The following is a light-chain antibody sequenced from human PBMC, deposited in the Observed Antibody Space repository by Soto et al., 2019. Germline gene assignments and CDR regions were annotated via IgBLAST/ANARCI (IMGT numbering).Light chain of an antibody. J-gene: IGKJ2*01. Sequence: DIVMTQSPDSLAVSLGERATINCKSSQSVLYSSNNNNYLSWFQQKPGQPPKLLIYWASTRESGVPDRFSGSGSGTHFTLTISSLQAEDVAVYYCQQYYNTPYTFGQGTKLEIK. CDR1: QSVLYSSNNNNY. V-gene: IGKV4-1*01. CDR2: WAS. CDR3: QQYYNTPYT.